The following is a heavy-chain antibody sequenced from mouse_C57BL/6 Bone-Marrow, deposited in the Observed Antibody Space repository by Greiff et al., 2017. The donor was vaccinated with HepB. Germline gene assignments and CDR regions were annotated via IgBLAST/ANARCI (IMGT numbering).Heavy chain of an antibody. CDR1: GYTFTEYT. D-gene: IGHD1-1*01. Sequence: LQESGAELVKPGASVKLSCKASGYTFTEYTIHWVKQRSGQGLEWIGWFYPGSGSIKYNEKFKDKATLTADKSSSTVYMELSRLTSEDSAVYFCARHETTVVATPYFDYWGQGTTLTVSS. CDR3: ARHETTVVATPYFDY. V-gene: IGHV1-62-2*01. CDR2: FYPGSGSI. J-gene: IGHJ2*01.